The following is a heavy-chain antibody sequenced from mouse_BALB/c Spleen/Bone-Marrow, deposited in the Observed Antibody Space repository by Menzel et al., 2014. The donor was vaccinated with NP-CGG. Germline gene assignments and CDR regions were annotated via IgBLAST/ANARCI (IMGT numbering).Heavy chain of an antibody. J-gene: IGHJ2*01. D-gene: IGHD1-1*01. CDR1: GFDFRRYW. CDR2: INPESSTI. V-gene: IGHV4-1*02. Sequence: VQLQQPGGGLVQPGGSLKLSCAASGFDFRRYWMSWVRQAPGKGLEWIGEINPESSTISYTPSLKGKFIISRDNAKNTLYLQMSKVRSEDTALYYCARLGYYGYFVDWGQGTTLTVSS. CDR3: ARLGYYGYFVD.